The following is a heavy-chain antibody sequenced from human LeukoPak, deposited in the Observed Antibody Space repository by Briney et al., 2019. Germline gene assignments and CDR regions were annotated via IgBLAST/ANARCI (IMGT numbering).Heavy chain of an antibody. CDR1: GFTFSNYG. CDR2: ISYDGDKT. J-gene: IGHJ4*02. D-gene: IGHD3-22*01. V-gene: IGHV3-30*03. CDR3: ARGGALYHNSGTGDY. Sequence: GRSLRLSCAASGFTFSNYGIHWVRQAPGKGLEWVTLISYDGDKTYYVGSVKGRFTISRENSKNTLYLQMNSLRAEDTAVYYCARGGALYHNSGTGDYWGQGTLVTVSS.